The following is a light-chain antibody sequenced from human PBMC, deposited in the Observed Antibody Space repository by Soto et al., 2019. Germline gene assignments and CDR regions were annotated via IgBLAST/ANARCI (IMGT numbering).Light chain of an antibody. CDR2: GAS. CDR3: QHYNNWLMWT. Sequence: EIVITQTPATLSVSPGERATLSCRASQSVSSNLAWYQQKPGQAPRLLIYGASTRATGIPARFSGSGSGTEFTLTISSLQSEDFAVYYCQHYNNWLMWTFGQGTKVEIK. V-gene: IGKV3-15*01. J-gene: IGKJ1*01. CDR1: QSVSSN.